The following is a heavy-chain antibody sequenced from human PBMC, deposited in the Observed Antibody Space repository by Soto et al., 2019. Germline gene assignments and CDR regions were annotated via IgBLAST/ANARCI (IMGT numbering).Heavy chain of an antibody. V-gene: IGHV3-11*05. J-gene: IGHJ3*02. CDR2: ISSSSSYT. CDR1: GFTFSDYY. Sequence: QVQLVESGGGLVKPGGSLRLSCAASGFTFSDYYMSWIRQAPGKGLEWVSYISSSSSYTNYADSVKGRFTITRDNAKNSLYLQMNSLRAEDTAVYYCARDPILGDAFDIWGHGTMVTVSS. CDR3: ARDPILGDAFDI. D-gene: IGHD2-2*02.